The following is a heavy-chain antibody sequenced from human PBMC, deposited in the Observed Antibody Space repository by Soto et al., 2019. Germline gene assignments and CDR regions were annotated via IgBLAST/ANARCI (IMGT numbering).Heavy chain of an antibody. CDR1: GFTFSSYA. CDR2: ICGSGGCT. Sequence: GSLRLSCAASGFTFSSYAMSWGRQAPGQGLEWVSAICGSGGCTYYADSVKGRFTISRDNSKNTLYLQMNSLRAEDTAVYYCAKGVTGLHGSWFNPWGQGSRGTVSS. D-gene: IGHD1-20*01. J-gene: IGHJ5*02. V-gene: IGHV3-23*01. CDR3: AKGVTGLHGSWFNP.